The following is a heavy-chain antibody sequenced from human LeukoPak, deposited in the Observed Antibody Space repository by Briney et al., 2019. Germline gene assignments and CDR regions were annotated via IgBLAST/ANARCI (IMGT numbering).Heavy chain of an antibody. CDR2: IIPIFGTA. J-gene: IGHJ4*02. D-gene: IGHD3-10*01. V-gene: IGHV1-69*13. Sequence: GASVKVSCKASGGTFSSYAISWVRQAPGQGLEWMGGIIPIFGTANYAQKFQGRVTITADESTSTAYMELSSLRSEDTAVYYCARGGTMVRGVIFTYYFDYWGQGTLVTVSS. CDR3: ARGGTMVRGVIFTYYFDY. CDR1: GGTFSSYA.